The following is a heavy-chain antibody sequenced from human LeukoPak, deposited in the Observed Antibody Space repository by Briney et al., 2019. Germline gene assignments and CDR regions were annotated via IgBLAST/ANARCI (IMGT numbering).Heavy chain of an antibody. J-gene: IGHJ4*02. CDR1: GGSFSGYY. Sequence: PSETLSLTCAVYGGSFSGYYWSWIRQPPGKGLEWIGEINHSGSTNYNPSLKSRVTISADTSKNQFSLKLSSVTAADTAVYYCARLAATAYWGQGTLVTVSS. V-gene: IGHV4-34*01. D-gene: IGHD2-15*01. CDR2: INHSGST. CDR3: ARLAATAY.